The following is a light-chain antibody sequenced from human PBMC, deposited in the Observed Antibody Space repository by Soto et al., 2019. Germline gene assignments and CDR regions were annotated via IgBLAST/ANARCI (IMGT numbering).Light chain of an antibody. CDR1: GSSIGTNT. CDR3: AAWDGSLNNVL. V-gene: IGLV1-44*01. J-gene: IGLJ2*01. Sequence: QSVLTQPPSASGTPGQRVTISCSGSGSSIGTNTVNWYRQLPGTAPKLLIYGNNQRPSGVPDRFSGSKSGTSASLATSGLQYEDEADYYCAAWDGSLNNVLFGGGTKLTVL. CDR2: GNN.